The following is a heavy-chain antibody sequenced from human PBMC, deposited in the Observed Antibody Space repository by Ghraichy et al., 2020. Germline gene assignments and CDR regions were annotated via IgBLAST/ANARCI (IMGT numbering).Heavy chain of an antibody. CDR3: AKGGRLVEWSRIDY. CDR1: GFTFDDYA. J-gene: IGHJ4*02. V-gene: IGHV3-9*01. CDR2: ISWNSGSI. Sequence: SLNISCAASGFTFDDYAMHWVRQAPGKGLEWVSGISWNSGSIGYADSVKGRFTISRDNAKNSLYLQMNSLRAEDTALYYCAKGGRLVEWSRIDYWGQGTLVTVSS. D-gene: IGHD3-3*01.